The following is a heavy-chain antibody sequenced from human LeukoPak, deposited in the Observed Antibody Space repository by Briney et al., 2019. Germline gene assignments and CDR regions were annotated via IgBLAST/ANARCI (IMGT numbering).Heavy chain of an antibody. CDR2: IWYDGSNK. V-gene: IGHV3-33*01. J-gene: IGHJ6*02. CDR1: GFTFSSYG. D-gene: IGHD3-3*01. CDR3: ARDPRFLVNYYGMDV. Sequence: GGSLRLSCAASGFTFSSYGMHWVRQAPGKGLEWVAVIWYDGSNKYYADSVKGRFTISRDNSKNTLYLQMNSLRAEDTAVYYCARDPRFLVNYYGMDVWGQGTTVTVSS.